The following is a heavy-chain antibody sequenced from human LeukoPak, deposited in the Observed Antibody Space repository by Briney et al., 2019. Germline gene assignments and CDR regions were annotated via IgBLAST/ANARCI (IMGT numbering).Heavy chain of an antibody. D-gene: IGHD6-13*01. J-gene: IGHJ4*02. Sequence: SETLPLTCTVSGGSISSGSYFWTWIRQPAGKGLEWIGRINTSGSTNYNPSLKSRVTISVDTSKNQFSLKLSSVTAADTAVFYCAREGYTSSWYSGYYYFDYWGQGTLVTVSS. CDR3: AREGYTSSWYSGYYYFDY. CDR1: GGSISSGSYF. V-gene: IGHV4-61*02. CDR2: INTSGST.